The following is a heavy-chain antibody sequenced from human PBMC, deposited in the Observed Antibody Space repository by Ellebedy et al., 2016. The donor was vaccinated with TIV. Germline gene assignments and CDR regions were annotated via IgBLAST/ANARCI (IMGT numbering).Heavy chain of an antibody. CDR2: INEDGSAT. CDR3: ASIRFDY. CDR1: GFTFSTYC. J-gene: IGHJ4*02. Sequence: GGSLRLXCAASGFTFSTYCMHWVRQAPGKGLVWVSRINEDGSATNYADSVKGRFTISRDNAKNTLYLQMNSLRGEDTAVYYCASIRFDYWGQGTLVTVSS. V-gene: IGHV3-74*01.